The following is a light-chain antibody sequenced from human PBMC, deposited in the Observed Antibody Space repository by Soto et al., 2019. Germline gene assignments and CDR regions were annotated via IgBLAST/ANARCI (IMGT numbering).Light chain of an antibody. Sequence: EIVVPQSPALLSVSPGERVTLSCRASQSVISSIAWYQQKLGQAPRLLIYGASTRATGIPARFSGSGSGTEFFLTISSLQSEDFAMYYCQHYNNWLGTFGGGTKVDI. CDR2: GAS. J-gene: IGKJ4*01. CDR3: QHYNNWLGT. V-gene: IGKV3-15*01. CDR1: QSVISS.